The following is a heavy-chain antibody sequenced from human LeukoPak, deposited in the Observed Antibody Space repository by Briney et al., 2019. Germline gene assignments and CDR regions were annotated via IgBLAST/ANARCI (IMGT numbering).Heavy chain of an antibody. V-gene: IGHV4-30-4*01. CDR2: IYYSGST. CDR1: GGSISSGDYY. CDR3: ARDLLNEGNHLDY. J-gene: IGHJ4*02. Sequence: SETLSLTCTVSGGSISSGDYYWSWIRQPPGKGLEWIGYIYYSGSTYYDPSLKSRVTISVDTSKNQFSLKLSSVTAADTAVYYCARDLLNEGNHLDYWGQGTLVTVSS. D-gene: IGHD4-23*01.